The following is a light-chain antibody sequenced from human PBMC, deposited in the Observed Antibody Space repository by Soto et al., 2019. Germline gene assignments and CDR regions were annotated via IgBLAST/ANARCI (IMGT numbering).Light chain of an antibody. CDR3: QHYAAWPRT. CDR1: QSVSSN. Sequence: VLRMSTDPLSVSQGERATLSCRASQSVSSNLAWYQQKPGQAPRLLIYGASTRATGIPARFSGSGSGTEFTRTICSLHSGDVPLYYGQHYAAWPRTFHQGTKVDIK. J-gene: IGKJ1*01. V-gene: IGKV3-15*01. CDR2: GAS.